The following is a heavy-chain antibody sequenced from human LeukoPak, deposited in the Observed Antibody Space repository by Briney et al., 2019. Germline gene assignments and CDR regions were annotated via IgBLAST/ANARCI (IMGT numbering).Heavy chain of an antibody. CDR3: ASCSGWYLIDY. CDR2: IYSGGST. J-gene: IGHJ4*02. D-gene: IGHD6-19*01. CDR1: GFTVSSNY. Sequence: GGSLRLSCAASGFTVSSNYMSWVRQAPGKGLEWVSVIYSGGSTYYADSVKGRFTISRDNSKNTLYLQMNSLRAEDTAVYYCASCSGWYLIDYWGQGTLVTVSS. V-gene: IGHV3-66*01.